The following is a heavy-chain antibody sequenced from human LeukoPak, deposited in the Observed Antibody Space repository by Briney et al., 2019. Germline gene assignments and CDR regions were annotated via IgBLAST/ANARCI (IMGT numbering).Heavy chain of an antibody. CDR1: GGSISSYY. V-gene: IGHV4-59*01. CDR2: IYYSGST. Sequence: SETLSLTCTVSGGSISSYYWSWIRQPPGKGLEWIGYIYYSGSTNYNPSLKSRVTISVDTSKNQFSLKLSSVTAADTAVYYCARRRDGYMDYWGQGTLVTVSS. J-gene: IGHJ4*02. CDR3: ARRRDGYMDY.